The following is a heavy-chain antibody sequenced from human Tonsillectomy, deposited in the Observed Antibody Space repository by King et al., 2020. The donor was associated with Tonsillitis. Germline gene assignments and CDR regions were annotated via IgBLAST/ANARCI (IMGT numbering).Heavy chain of an antibody. V-gene: IGHV1-2*02. D-gene: IGHD6-13*01. CDR1: GYTFTGYY. CDR3: ASGGLAAAGEGDFDY. J-gene: IGHJ4*02. CDR2: INPNGGGT. Sequence: VQLVESGAEVKKPGASVKVSCKASGYTFTGYYMHWVRQAPGQGLEWMGWINPNGGGTNYAQKFQGRVTMTRDTSINTAYMELSGLRSDDTAMYYCASGGLAAAGEGDFDYWGQGTLVTVSS.